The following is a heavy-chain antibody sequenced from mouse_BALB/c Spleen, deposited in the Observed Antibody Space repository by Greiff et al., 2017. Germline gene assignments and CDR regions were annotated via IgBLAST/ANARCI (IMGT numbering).Heavy chain of an antibody. CDR3: ARQLGLPWYFDY. CDR1: GYAFSSSW. V-gene: IGHV1-82*01. Sequence: VQLQESGPELVKPGASVKISCKASGYAFSSSWMNWVKQRPGQGLEWIGRIYPGDGDTNYNGKFKGKATLTADKSSSTAYMQLSSLTSVDSAVYFCARQLGLPWYFDYWGQGTTLTVSS. J-gene: IGHJ2*01. D-gene: IGHD3-1*01. CDR2: IYPGDGDT.